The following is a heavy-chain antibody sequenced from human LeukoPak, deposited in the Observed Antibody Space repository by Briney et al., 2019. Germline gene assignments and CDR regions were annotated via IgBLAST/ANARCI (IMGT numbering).Heavy chain of an antibody. CDR2: ISYDGSNK. J-gene: IGHJ4*02. CDR1: GFTFSSYG. D-gene: IGHD2-2*01. V-gene: IGHV3-30*18. CDR3: AKAQLDCSSTSCYGVREWLVIDY. Sequence: GGSLRLSCAASGFTFSSYGMHWVRQAPGKGLEWVAVISYDGSNKYYADSVKGRFTISRDNSKNTLYLQMSSLRAEDTAVYYCAKAQLDCSSTSCYGVREWLVIDYWGQGTLVTVSS.